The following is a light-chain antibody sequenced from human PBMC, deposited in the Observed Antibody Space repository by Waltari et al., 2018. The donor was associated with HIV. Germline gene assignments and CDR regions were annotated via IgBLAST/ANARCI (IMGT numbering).Light chain of an antibody. J-gene: IGKJ1*01. CDR3: HQYYTTPRT. Sequence: EIEMMQSPDSLTVSLGERATINCRSSQRVLYRSNNESYLASYQKRPGQPPKLLIYWASTRESLFPDRFGGSWSVTDFTLTISNLQSDDVAVYYSHQYYTTPRTFGQVTKVEVK. CDR2: WAS. V-gene: IGKV4-1*01. CDR1: QRVLYRSNNESY.